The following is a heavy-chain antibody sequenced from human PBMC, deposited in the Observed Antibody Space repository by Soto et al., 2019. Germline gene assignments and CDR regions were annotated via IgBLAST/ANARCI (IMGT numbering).Heavy chain of an antibody. Sequence: QVQLVQSGAEVKKPESSVKVSCKAPGGTFSTYAISWVRQAPGQGLEWMGGIIPMFGTANYAQRFQDRGTXTXNESTNTVYMELSSLRSEDTAVYFCASGIQLWLRRINNGYSGWGQGTLVTVSS. D-gene: IGHD5-18*01. V-gene: IGHV1-69*05. J-gene: IGHJ4*02. CDR3: ASGIQLWLRRINNGYSG. CDR1: GGTFSTYA. CDR2: IIPMFGTA.